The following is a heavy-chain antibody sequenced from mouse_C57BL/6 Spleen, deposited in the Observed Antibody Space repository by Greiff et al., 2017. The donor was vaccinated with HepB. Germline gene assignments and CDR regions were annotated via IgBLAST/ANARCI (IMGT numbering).Heavy chain of an antibody. CDR1: GYSFTGYF. J-gene: IGHJ2*01. D-gene: IGHD1-1*01. V-gene: IGHV1-20*01. CDR2: INPYNGDT. CDR3: ASSDTGRYFDY. Sequence: EVQLQQSGPELVKPGDSVKISCKASGYSFTGYFMNWVMQSHGKSLEWIGRINPYNGDTFYNQKFKGTATLTVDKSSSTAHMELRSLTSEDSAVYYCASSDTGRYFDYWGQGTTLTVSS.